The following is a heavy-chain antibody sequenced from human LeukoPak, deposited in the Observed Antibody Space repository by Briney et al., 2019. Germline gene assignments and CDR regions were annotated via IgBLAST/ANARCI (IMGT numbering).Heavy chain of an antibody. J-gene: IGHJ4*02. CDR2: ITGDGGGT. D-gene: IGHD3-9*01. CDR3: ARRYDFEY. Sequence: GGSLRLSCAASGFTFRSYVMSWVRQAPGKGLEWVSAITGDGGGTNHADSVKGRFTISRDNSKNTLYLQMDSLRAEDTAVYYCARRYDFEYWGQGTLVTVSS. V-gene: IGHV3-23*01. CDR1: GFTFRSYV.